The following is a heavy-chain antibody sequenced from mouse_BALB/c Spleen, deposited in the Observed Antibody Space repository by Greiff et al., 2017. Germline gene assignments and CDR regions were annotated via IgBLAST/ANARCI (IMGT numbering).Heavy chain of an antibody. V-gene: IGHV5-9*03. CDR3: ARYRGWYFDV. Sequence: EVKLVESGGGLVKPGGSLKLSCAASGFTFSSYTMSWVRQTPEKRLEWVATISSGGGNTYYPDSVKGRFTISRDNAKNNLYLQMSSLRSEDTALYYCARYRGWYFDVWGAGTTVTVSS. J-gene: IGHJ1*01. D-gene: IGHD3-1*01. CDR2: ISSGGGNT. CDR1: GFTFSSYT.